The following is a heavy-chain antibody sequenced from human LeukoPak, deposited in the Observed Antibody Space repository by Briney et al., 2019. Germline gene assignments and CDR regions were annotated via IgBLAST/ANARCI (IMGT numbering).Heavy chain of an antibody. V-gene: IGHV1-69*13. D-gene: IGHD3-22*01. Sequence: GASVKASCKASGYTFTSYGISWVRQAPGQGLEWMGGIIPIFGTANYAQKFQGRVTITADESTSTAYMELSSLGSEDTAVYYCASHPYYYDSSGQGAFDIWGQGTMVTVSS. CDR1: GYTFTSYG. CDR2: IIPIFGTA. CDR3: ASHPYYYDSSGQGAFDI. J-gene: IGHJ3*02.